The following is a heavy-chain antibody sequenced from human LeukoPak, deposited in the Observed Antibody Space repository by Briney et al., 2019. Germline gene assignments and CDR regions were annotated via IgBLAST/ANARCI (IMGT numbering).Heavy chain of an antibody. D-gene: IGHD5-12*01. CDR3: ARDRGYSGSREYYYYMDV. Sequence: GASVKVSCKASGYTFTGYYIHWVRQAPGQGLEWMGRINPNSGGTNYAQKFQGRVTMTRDTSISTAYMELSRLRSEDTAVYYCARDRGYSGSREYYYYMDVWGKGTTVTVSS. CDR1: GYTFTGYY. J-gene: IGHJ6*03. CDR2: INPNSGGT. V-gene: IGHV1-2*06.